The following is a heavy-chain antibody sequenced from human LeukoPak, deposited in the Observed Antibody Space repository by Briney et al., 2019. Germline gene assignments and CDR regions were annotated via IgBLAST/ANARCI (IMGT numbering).Heavy chain of an antibody. D-gene: IGHD6-13*01. CDR1: GFTFSSYW. CDR2: IKQEGSEK. CDR3: ARDNRQSSSWTGGYYYYYMDV. Sequence: GGSLRLSCAVSGFTFSSYWMSWVRQAPGKGLEWVANIKQEGSEKYYVDSVKGRFTISRDNAKNSLYLQMNSLRAEDTAVYYCARDNRQSSSWTGGYYYYYMDVWGKGTTVTISS. J-gene: IGHJ6*03. V-gene: IGHV3-7*01.